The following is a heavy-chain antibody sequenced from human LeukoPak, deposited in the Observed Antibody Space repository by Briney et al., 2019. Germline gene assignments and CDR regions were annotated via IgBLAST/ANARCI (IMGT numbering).Heavy chain of an antibody. CDR3: ASLLKLYYDFWSGYYRSGAFDI. V-gene: IGHV1-69*13. CDR2: IIPIFGTA. CDR1: GGTFSSYA. Sequence: SVKVSCKASGGTFSSYAISWVRQAPGQGLEWMGGIIPIFGTANYAQKFQGRVTITADESTSTAYMELSSLRSEDTAVYYCASLLKLYYDFWSGYYRSGAFDIWGQGTMVTVSS. J-gene: IGHJ3*02. D-gene: IGHD3-3*01.